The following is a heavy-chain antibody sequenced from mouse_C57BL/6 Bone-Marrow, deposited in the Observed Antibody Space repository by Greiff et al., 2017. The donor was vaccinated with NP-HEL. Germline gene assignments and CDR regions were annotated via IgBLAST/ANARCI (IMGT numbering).Heavy chain of an antibody. V-gene: IGHV1-72*01. J-gene: IGHJ2*01. CDR2: IDPNSGGT. Sequence: QVQLQQPGAELVKPGASVKLSCKASGYTFTSYWMHWVKQRPGRGLEWIGRIDPNSGGTKYNEKFKSKATLTVDKPSSTDYMQLSSVTSEDAAVYDCARSYYSNCVEYWGEGTTLTVSS. D-gene: IGHD2-5*01. CDR3: ARSYYSNCVEY. CDR1: GYTFTSYW.